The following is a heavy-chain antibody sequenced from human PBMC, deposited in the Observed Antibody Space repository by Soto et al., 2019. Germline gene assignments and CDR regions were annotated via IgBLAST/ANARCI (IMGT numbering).Heavy chain of an antibody. J-gene: IGHJ5*02. CDR1: GYTFSVYY. V-gene: IGHV1-2*02. D-gene: IGHD3-3*01. CDR2: INPNSGGT. Sequence: ASVKVSCTASGYTFSVYYMHWVRQAPGQGLELMGWINPNSGGTNYAQKFQGRVTMTRDTSISTAYMELSRLRSDDTAVYYCARGVRQITISSPHPRNWFDPWGQGTLVTVSS. CDR3: ARGVRQITISSPHPRNWFDP.